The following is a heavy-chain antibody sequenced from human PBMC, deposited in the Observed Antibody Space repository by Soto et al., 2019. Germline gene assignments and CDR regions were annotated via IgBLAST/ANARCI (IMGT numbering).Heavy chain of an antibody. CDR2: MNPNSGNT. Sequence: ASVKVSCKASGYTFTSYDINWVRQATGQGLEWMGWMNPNSGNTGYAQKFQGRVTMTRNTSISTAYMELSSLRSEDTAVYYCARGVTIFGVVTLYYYYGMDVWGQGTTVTVSS. CDR3: ARGVTIFGVVTLYYYYGMDV. J-gene: IGHJ6*02. D-gene: IGHD3-3*01. V-gene: IGHV1-8*01. CDR1: GYTFTSYD.